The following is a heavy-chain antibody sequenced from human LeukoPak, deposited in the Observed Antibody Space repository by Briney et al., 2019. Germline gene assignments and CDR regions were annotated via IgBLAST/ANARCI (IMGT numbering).Heavy chain of an antibody. J-gene: IGHJ4*02. CDR3: ASDSSSWYRGYYFDY. V-gene: IGHV3-74*01. CDR1: GFTFSSYW. Sequence: GGSLRLSCAASGFTFSSYWMHWVRQAPGKGLVWVSRINSDGSSTSYADSVKGRVTISRDNAKNTLYLQMNSLRAADTAVYYCASDSSSWYRGYYFDYWGQGTLVTVSS. D-gene: IGHD6-13*01. CDR2: INSDGSST.